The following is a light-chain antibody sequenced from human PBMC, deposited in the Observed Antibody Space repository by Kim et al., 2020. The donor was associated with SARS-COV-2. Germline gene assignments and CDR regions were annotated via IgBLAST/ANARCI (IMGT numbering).Light chain of an antibody. CDR2: DAS. CDR1: QDIRNC. Sequence: DIQMTQSPSSLSASLGDRVTITCQASQDIRNCLNWYQQKPGKAPKLLIYDASNLETGVPSRFSGSGSGTDFTFTISSLQPEDIAIYYCQHYDNLPMYTFGQGTKLEIK. J-gene: IGKJ2*01. CDR3: QHYDNLPMYT. V-gene: IGKV1-33*01.